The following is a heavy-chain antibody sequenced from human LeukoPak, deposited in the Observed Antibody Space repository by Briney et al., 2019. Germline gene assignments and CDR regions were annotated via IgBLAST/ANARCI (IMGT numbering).Heavy chain of an antibody. CDR3: ARHSSSSWSYFDY. V-gene: IGHV4-59*08. CDR1: GGSISNYY. CDR2: IYYSGST. Sequence: PSETLSLTCTASGGSISNYYWSWIRQPPGKGLEWIGYIYYSGSTNYNPSLKSRVTISVDTSKNRFSLNLSSVTAADTAVYYCARHSSSSWSYFDYWGQGALVTVSS. D-gene: IGHD6-13*01. J-gene: IGHJ4*02.